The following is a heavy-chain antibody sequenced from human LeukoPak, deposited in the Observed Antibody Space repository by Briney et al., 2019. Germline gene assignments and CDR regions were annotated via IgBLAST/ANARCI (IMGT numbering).Heavy chain of an antibody. CDR3: ARTVPAAPDYYYDMDV. CDR1: GGSISSGGYY. V-gene: IGHV4-31*03. Sequence: PSQTLSLTCTVSGGSISSGGYYWSWIRQHPGKGLEWIGYIYYSGSTYYNPSLKSRVTISVDTSKNQFSLKLSSVTAADTAVYYCARTVPAAPDYYYDMDVWGQGTTVTVSS. CDR2: IYYSGST. D-gene: IGHD2-2*01. J-gene: IGHJ6*02.